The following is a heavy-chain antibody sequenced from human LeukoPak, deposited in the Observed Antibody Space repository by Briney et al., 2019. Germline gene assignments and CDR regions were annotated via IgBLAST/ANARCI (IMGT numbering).Heavy chain of an antibody. CDR3: AVSFGGYDAGFY. V-gene: IGHV4-38-2*01. Sequence: SSETLSLTCDVSGYSITNGYYWGWIRQPPGKGLQWIGSIHHIGATSYNPSLKTRVTTSVDTSKNQSSLRLSSVPAADTAVYFCAVSFGGYDAGFYWGQGTLVTVSS. D-gene: IGHD3-3*01. J-gene: IGHJ4*02. CDR2: IHHIGAT. CDR1: GYSITNGYY.